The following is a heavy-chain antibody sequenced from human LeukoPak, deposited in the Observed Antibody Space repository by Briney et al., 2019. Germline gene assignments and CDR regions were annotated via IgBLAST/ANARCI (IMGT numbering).Heavy chain of an antibody. CDR2: ISYDGSKK. D-gene: IGHD2-2*01. V-gene: IGHV3-30*01. J-gene: IGHJ5*02. CDR3: ARDGLGDVVIPAAISYLEPGWFDP. Sequence: GGSLRLSCAASGFTFSSYAMHWVRQAPGKGLEWVAVISYDGSKKYYADSVKGRFTISRDNSKNTLYLQMNSLRPEDTAVYYCARDGLGDVVIPAAISYLEPGWFDPWGQGTLVTVST. CDR1: GFTFSSYA.